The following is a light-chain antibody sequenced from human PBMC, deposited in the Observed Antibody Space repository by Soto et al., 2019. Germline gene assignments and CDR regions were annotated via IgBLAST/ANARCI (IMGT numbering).Light chain of an antibody. CDR2: EGS. Sequence: QSALTQPASVSGSPGQSITISCTGTSSDVGSYNLVSWYQQHPGKAPKLMIYEGSKRPSGVSNRFSGSKSGNTASLTISGLQAEDEADYYCSSYAGSGTWVFGGGTQLTVL. CDR3: SSYAGSGTWV. V-gene: IGLV2-23*01. CDR1: SSDVGSYNL. J-gene: IGLJ3*02.